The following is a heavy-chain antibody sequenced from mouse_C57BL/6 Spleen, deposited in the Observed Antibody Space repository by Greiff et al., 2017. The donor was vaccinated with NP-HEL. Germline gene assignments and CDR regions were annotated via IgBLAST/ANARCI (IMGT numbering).Heavy chain of an antibody. CDR1: GSTFTDYN. Sequence: EVKLMESGPELVKPGASVKMSCKASGSTFTDYNMHWVKQSHGKSLAWIGYINPNNGGTSYNQKFKGKATLTVNKSSSTAYMELRSLTSEDSAVYYCARSYYYGSSYGYFDVWGTGTTVTVSS. J-gene: IGHJ1*03. CDR2: INPNNGGT. D-gene: IGHD1-1*01. CDR3: ARSYYYGSSYGYFDV. V-gene: IGHV1-22*01.